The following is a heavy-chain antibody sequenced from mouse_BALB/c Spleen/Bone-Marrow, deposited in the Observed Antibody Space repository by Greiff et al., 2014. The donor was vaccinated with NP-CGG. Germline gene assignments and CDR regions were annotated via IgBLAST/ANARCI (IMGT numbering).Heavy chain of an antibody. J-gene: IGHJ2*01. CDR1: GYTFTSYW. CDR2: IYPGDGDT. D-gene: IGHD1-1*02. CDR3: ASQGDYGSFDC. Sequence: VQLQQSGAELARPGASVKLSCKASGYTFTSYWMQWVKQRPGQGLEWIGAIYPGDGDTRYTQKFKGKATLTADKSSSTAYMQLGSLASEDSAVYYCASQGDYGSFDCWGQGTTLTVSS. V-gene: IGHV1-87*01.